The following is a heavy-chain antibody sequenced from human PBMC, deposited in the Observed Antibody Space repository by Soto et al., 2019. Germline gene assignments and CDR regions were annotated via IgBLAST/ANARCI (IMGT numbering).Heavy chain of an antibody. V-gene: IGHV1-18*01. CDR3: ARGPDIVVVPADLTFDY. J-gene: IGHJ4*02. Sequence: ASVKVSCKASGYTFTSYGISWARQAPGQGLEWMGWISAHNGNTNYAQKLQGRVTMTTDTSTSTAYMELRSLRSDDTAVYYCARGPDIVVVPADLTFDYWGQGTLVTVSS. CDR2: ISAHNGNT. CDR1: GYTFTSYG. D-gene: IGHD2-2*01.